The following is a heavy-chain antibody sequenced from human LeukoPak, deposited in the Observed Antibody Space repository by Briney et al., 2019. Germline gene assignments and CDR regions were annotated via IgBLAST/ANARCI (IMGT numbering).Heavy chain of an antibody. D-gene: IGHD2-2*01. V-gene: IGHV4-31*03. CDR2: IYYSGST. J-gene: IGHJ4*02. CDR1: GGSISSGGYY. CDR3: ARGDCSGTSCYVFDY. Sequence: PSQTLSLTCTVSGGSISSGGYYWSWIRQHPGKGLEWIGYIYYSGSTYYNPSLKSRVTISVDTSKNQFSLKLSSVTAADTAVYYCARGDCSGTSCYVFDYWGQGTLVTVSS.